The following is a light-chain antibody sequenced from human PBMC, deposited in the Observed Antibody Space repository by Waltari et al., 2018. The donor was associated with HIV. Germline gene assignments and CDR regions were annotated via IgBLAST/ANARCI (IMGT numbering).Light chain of an antibody. CDR2: DVN. CDR1: SSDVGGYNF. CDR3: GSYTSSSAKV. V-gene: IGLV2-14*03. J-gene: IGLJ3*02. Sequence: QSALTQPASVSGSPAPSITISCTGTSSDVGGYNFVSWYQQHPGKSPKLMTYDVNNRPSDVSHRFSGSNAGNTDSLTISGLQAEDEADYYCGSYTSSSAKVFGRGTKLAGL.